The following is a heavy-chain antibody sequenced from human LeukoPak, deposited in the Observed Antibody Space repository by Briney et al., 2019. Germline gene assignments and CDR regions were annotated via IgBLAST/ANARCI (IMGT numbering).Heavy chain of an antibody. CDR3: ASTGSYYNHPDY. V-gene: IGHV4-34*01. J-gene: IGHJ4*02. Sequence: SETLSLTCAVYGGSFSGYYWSWIRQPPGKGLEWIGEINHSGSTNYNPSLKSRVTISVDTSKNQFSLKLSSVTAADTAVYYCASTGSYYNHPDYWGQGTLVTVSS. CDR2: INHSGST. D-gene: IGHD3-10*01. CDR1: GGSFSGYY.